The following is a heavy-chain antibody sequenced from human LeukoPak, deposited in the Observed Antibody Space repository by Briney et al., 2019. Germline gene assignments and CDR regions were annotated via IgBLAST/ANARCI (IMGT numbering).Heavy chain of an antibody. CDR3: ARDRVAAAGREFDP. V-gene: IGHV4-31*03. CDR1: GGSISSGGYY. CDR2: IYYSGST. Sequence: SETLSLTCTVSGGSISSGGYYWSWIRRHPGKGLEWIGYIYYSGSTYYNPSLKSRVTISVDTSKNQFSLKLSSVTAADTAVYYCARDRVAAAGREFDPWGQGTLVTVSS. D-gene: IGHD6-13*01. J-gene: IGHJ5*02.